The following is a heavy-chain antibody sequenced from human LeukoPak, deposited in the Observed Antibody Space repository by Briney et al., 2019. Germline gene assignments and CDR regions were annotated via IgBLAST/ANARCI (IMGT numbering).Heavy chain of an antibody. Sequence: GESLRISCKGSGYSFTSYWITWVRQMPGKGLEWLGRIDPSDSYTDYSPSFQGHVTISADKSISTAYLQWSSLKASDTAMYYCAIDPYYYDGSGSLDYWGQGTLVTVSS. CDR1: GYSFTSYW. CDR3: AIDPYYYDGSGSLDY. D-gene: IGHD3-22*01. V-gene: IGHV5-10-1*01. CDR2: IDPSDSYT. J-gene: IGHJ4*02.